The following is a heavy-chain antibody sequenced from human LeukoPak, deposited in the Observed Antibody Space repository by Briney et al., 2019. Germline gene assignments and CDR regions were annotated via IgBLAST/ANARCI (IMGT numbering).Heavy chain of an antibody. Sequence: GGSLRLSCAAFGFTFSTCAMSWVRQAPGKGLEWVSSISGSGINTYHADSVKGRFTISRDNSKNTLYLQMNSLRAEDTAVYYCAAGYSSGWFVTNFDYWGQGTLVTVSS. CDR3: AAGYSSGWFVTNFDY. CDR1: GFTFSTCA. J-gene: IGHJ4*02. V-gene: IGHV3-23*01. CDR2: ISGSGINT. D-gene: IGHD6-19*01.